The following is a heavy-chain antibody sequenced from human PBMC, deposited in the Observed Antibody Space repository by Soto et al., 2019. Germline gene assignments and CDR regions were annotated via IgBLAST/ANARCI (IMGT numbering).Heavy chain of an antibody. D-gene: IGHD6-25*01. CDR1: GFTVSRNY. Sequence: GGSLRLSCAASGFTVSRNYMSWVRQAPGKGLEWVSVIYSGGSTYYADSVKGRFTISRDNSKNTLYLQMNSLRAEDTAVYYCARTAPKGYFDYWGQGTLVTVSS. CDR2: IYSGGST. J-gene: IGHJ4*02. CDR3: ARTAPKGYFDY. V-gene: IGHV3-53*01.